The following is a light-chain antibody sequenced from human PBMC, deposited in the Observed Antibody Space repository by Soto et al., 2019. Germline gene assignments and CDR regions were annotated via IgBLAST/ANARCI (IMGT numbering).Light chain of an antibody. CDR1: NIGTKS. CDR3: QVWDSSSDHWV. J-gene: IGLJ3*02. V-gene: IGLV3-21*02. CDR2: DDS. Sequence: YELTQPPSVSMAPGETARITCGGNNIGTKSVHWYQQQPGQAPVLVVYDDSDRPSGIPERFSGSNSGNTATLTIRRVEAGDEADYYCQVWDSSSDHWVFGGGTKLTVL.